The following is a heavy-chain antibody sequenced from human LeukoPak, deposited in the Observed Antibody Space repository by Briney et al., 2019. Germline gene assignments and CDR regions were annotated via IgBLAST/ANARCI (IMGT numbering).Heavy chain of an antibody. V-gene: IGHV4-59*01. CDR2: IYYSGST. J-gene: IGHJ4*02. CDR1: GGSISSYY. Sequence: PSETLSLTCTVSGGSISSYYWSWIRQPPGKGLEWIGYIYYSGSTNYNPSLKGRVTISVDTSKNQFSLKLSSVTAADTAVYYCARELWAVNYFDYWGQGTLVTVSS. D-gene: IGHD3-16*01. CDR3: ARELWAVNYFDY.